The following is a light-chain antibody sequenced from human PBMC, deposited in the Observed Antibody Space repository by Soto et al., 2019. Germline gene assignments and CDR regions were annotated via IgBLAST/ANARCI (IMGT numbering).Light chain of an antibody. V-gene: IGKV3-20*01. CDR3: QQYGCSLFT. Sequence: EIVLTQSPGTLSLSPGERATLSCRASQSVSSSYLAWYQQKPGQAPRLLIYGASSRATGIPDRFTGSESVTAFTLTISRPEPEDSAVFYFQQYGCSLFTFGRGTNLDIK. J-gene: IGKJ3*01. CDR1: QSVSSSY. CDR2: GAS.